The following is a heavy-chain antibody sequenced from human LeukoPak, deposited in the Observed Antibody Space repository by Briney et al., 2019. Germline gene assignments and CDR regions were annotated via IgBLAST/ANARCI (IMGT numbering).Heavy chain of an antibody. D-gene: IGHD2-8*02. J-gene: IGHJ4*02. V-gene: IGHV4-59*08. CDR2: ISDIGSI. CDR1: GGSISSYY. CDR3: AGHHPRNTVDF. Sequence: SATLSLTCTVSGGSISSYYWSWVRQPPGKGLEWIAYISDIGSINYNPSLKSRVTISLDTSKNQFSLKLSSVTAADTAVYYCAGHHPRNTVDFWGQGTLVTVSS.